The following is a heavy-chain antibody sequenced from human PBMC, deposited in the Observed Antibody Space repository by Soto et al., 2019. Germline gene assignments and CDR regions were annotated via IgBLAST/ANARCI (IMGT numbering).Heavy chain of an antibody. D-gene: IGHD6-6*01. CDR2: INAGNGNT. V-gene: IGHV1-3*01. Sequence: GASVKVSCKASGYTFTSYAMHWVRQAPGQRLEWMGWINAGNGNTKYSQKFQGRVTITRDTSASTAYMELSSLRSEDTAVYYCATASSSSSSLNYYYYYGMDVWGQGTTVTVSS. CDR3: ATASSSSSSLNYYYYYGMDV. J-gene: IGHJ6*02. CDR1: GYTFTSYA.